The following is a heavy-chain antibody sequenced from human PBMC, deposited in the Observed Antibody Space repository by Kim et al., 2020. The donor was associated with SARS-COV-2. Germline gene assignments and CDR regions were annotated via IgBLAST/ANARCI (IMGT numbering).Heavy chain of an antibody. D-gene: IGHD2-15*01. CDR3: ARHRGYCSGGSCYQIRFDP. CDR1: GYSFTSYW. J-gene: IGHJ5*02. CDR2: IDPSDSYT. Sequence: GEFLKISCKGSGYSFTSYWISWVRQMPGKGLEWMGRIDPSDSYTNYSPSFQGHVTISADKSISTAYLQWSSLKASDTAMYYCARHRGYCSGGSCYQIRFDPWGQGTLVTVSS. V-gene: IGHV5-10-1*01.